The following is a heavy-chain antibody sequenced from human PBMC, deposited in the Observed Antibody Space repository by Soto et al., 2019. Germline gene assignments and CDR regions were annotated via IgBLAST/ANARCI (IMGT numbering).Heavy chain of an antibody. D-gene: IGHD2-15*01. V-gene: IGHV1-3*01. CDR3: ARGDIVVVVAATPSMNWFDP. J-gene: IGHJ5*02. Sequence: ASVKVSCKASGYTFTSYAMHWVRQAPGQRLEWMGWINAGNGNTKYSQKFQGRVTITRDTSASTAYMELSSLRSEDTAVYYCARGDIVVVVAATPSMNWFDPWGQGTLVTVSS. CDR1: GYTFTSYA. CDR2: INAGNGNT.